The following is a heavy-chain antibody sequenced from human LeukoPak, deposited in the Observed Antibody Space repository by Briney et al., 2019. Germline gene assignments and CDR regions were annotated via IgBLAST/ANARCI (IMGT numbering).Heavy chain of an antibody. V-gene: IGHV3-7*01. CDR3: ARDGSSWDY. J-gene: IGHJ4*02. CDR2: IKGDGSAK. Sequence: GGSLRLSCAASGFTFSSYWMNWVHQAPGKGLEWVANIKGDGSAKYYVDSVKGRFTISRDNAKNSLYLQMNSLRDEDTAVYYCARDGSSWDYWGQGTLVTVSS. D-gene: IGHD6-13*01. CDR1: GFTFSSYW.